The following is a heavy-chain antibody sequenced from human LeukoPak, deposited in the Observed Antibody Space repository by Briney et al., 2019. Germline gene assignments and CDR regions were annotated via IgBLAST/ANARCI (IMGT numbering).Heavy chain of an antibody. CDR3: ARLRPVYYYYGMDV. D-gene: IGHD6-6*01. CDR2: IYYSGST. V-gene: IGHV4-59*08. J-gene: IGHJ6*02. CDR1: GGSISSYY. Sequence: LETLSLTCTVSGGSISSYYWSWIRQPPGKGLEWIGFIYYSGSTNYNPSLKSRVTISVDTSKNQFSLKLSSVTAADTAVYYCARLRPVYYYYGMDVWGQGTTVTVS.